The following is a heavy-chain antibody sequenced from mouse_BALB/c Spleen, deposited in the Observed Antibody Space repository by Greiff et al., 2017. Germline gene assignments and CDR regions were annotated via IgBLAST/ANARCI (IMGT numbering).Heavy chain of an antibody. D-gene: IGHD1-1*01. V-gene: IGHV1-63*01. CDR1: GYAFTNYW. J-gene: IGHJ3*01. Sequence: QVHVKQSGAELVRPGTSVKISCKASGYAFTNYWLGWVKQRPGHGLEWIGDIYPGSGNTYYNEKFKGKATLTADKSSSTAYMQLSSLTSEDSAVYFCARRGSTAWFAYWGQGTLVTVSA. CDR3: ARRGSTAWFAY. CDR2: IYPGSGNT.